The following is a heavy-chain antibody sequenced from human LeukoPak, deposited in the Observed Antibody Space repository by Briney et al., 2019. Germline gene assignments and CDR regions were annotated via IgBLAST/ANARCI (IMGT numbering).Heavy chain of an antibody. J-gene: IGHJ4*02. CDR3: ATMDSSGYYAY. Sequence: PGGSLRLSCAASGFTFSSSWMSWVRQAPGKGLVWISRINSDESMTNYADSVKGRFTISRDNSKNTLYLQMNSLRAEDTAVYYCATMDSSGYYAYWSQGTLVTVSS. V-gene: IGHV3-74*01. D-gene: IGHD3-22*01. CDR1: GFTFSSSW. CDR2: INSDESMT.